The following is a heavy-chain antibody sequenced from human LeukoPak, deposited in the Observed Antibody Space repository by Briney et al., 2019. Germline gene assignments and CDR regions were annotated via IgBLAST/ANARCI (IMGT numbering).Heavy chain of an antibody. J-gene: IGHJ4*02. V-gene: IGHV4-59*12. Sequence: SETLSLTCTVSGGSISSYYWSWIRQPPGKGLEWIGYIYYSGSTNYNPSLKSRVTISVDTSKNQFSLKLSSVTAADTAVYYCARGHWAFDYWGQGTLVTVSS. CDR1: GGSISSYY. CDR3: ARGHWAFDY. CDR2: IYYSGST. D-gene: IGHD3-16*01.